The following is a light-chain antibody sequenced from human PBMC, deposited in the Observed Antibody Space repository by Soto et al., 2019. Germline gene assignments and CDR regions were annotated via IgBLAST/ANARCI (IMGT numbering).Light chain of an antibody. CDR2: EVT. J-gene: IGLJ1*01. Sequence: QSVLTQPASVSGSPGQSITISCTGTSSDVGSYNLVSWYQQHPGKAPKLMIFEVTKRPSGVSSRFSGSKSDNTAYLTISGLQTEDAADYYCCAYAGSSTHYVFGTGTKLTVL. CDR1: SSDVGSYNL. CDR3: CAYAGSSTHYV. V-gene: IGLV2-23*02.